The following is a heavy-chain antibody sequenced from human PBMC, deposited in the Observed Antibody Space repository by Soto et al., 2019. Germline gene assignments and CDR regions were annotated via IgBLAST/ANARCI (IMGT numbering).Heavy chain of an antibody. V-gene: IGHV1-18*04. Sequence: ASVKVSCKASGYTFTSYGISRVRQAPGQGLEWMGWISAYNGNTNYVQKLQGRVTMTTDTSTSTAYMELRSLRSDDTAVYYCARTYYYDSSGYRYNWFDPWGQGTLVTVSS. CDR1: GYTFTSYG. D-gene: IGHD3-22*01. J-gene: IGHJ5*02. CDR3: ARTYYYDSSGYRYNWFDP. CDR2: ISAYNGNT.